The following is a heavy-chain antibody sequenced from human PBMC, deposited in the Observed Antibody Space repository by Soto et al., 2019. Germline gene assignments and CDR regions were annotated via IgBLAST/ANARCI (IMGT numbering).Heavy chain of an antibody. CDR1: GFTFSSYS. CDR3: ARSAAQPYNWFDP. Sequence: PGGSLRLSCAASGFTFSSYSMNWVRQAPGKGLEWVSSISSSSSYIYYADSVKGRFTISRDNAKNSLYLQMNSLRAEDTAVYYCARSAAQPYNWFDPWGQGTLVTVPS. CDR2: ISSSSSYI. V-gene: IGHV3-21*01. J-gene: IGHJ5*02. D-gene: IGHD6-6*01.